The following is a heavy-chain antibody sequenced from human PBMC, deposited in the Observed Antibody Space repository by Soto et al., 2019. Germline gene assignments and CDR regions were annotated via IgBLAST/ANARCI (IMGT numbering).Heavy chain of an antibody. D-gene: IGHD6-19*01. CDR3: TTEHIPVLS. CDR2: IKSRTDDETT. Sequence: GGSLRLSCTASGFTFSNAWMSWVRQAPGKGLEWVGRIKSRTDDETTHYAAPVTGRFTISRDDLKDTLYLQMNSLETEDTAVYYCTTEHIPVLSWGQGTLVTVSS. J-gene: IGHJ5*02. V-gene: IGHV3-15*01. CDR1: GFTFSNAW.